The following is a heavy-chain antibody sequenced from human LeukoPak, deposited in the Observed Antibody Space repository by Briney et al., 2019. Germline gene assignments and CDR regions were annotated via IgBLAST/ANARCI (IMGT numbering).Heavy chain of an antibody. CDR1: GGSIRGYY. J-gene: IGHJ4*02. V-gene: IGHV4-59*08. CDR2: IYYSWST. Sequence: PSETLSLTCTVSGGSIRGYYWSWIRQPPGKGLEWIGYIYYSWSTKYKPSPKSRVTISIDTSKHQHSLKLSAVTAADTAVYYCARHEFDSGSLTYFDYWGQGILVTVSS. CDR3: ARHEFDSGSLTYFDY. D-gene: IGHD3-10*01.